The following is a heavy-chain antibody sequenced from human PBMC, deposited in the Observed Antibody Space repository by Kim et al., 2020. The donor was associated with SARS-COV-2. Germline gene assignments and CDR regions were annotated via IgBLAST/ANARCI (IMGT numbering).Heavy chain of an antibody. Sequence: GGSLRLSCAASGFTFDDYGMSWVRQAPGKGLEWVSGINWNGGSTGYADSVKGRFTISRDNAKNSLYLQMNSLRAEDTALYHCARANALGYCSGGSCYPGAFDIWGQGTMVTVSS. CDR2: INWNGGST. V-gene: IGHV3-20*01. CDR3: ARANALGYCSGGSCYPGAFDI. CDR1: GFTFDDYG. J-gene: IGHJ3*02. D-gene: IGHD2-15*01.